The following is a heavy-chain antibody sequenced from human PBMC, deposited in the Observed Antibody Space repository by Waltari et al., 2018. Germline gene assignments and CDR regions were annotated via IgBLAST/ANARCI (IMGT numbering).Heavy chain of an antibody. CDR2: IDWDDDK. D-gene: IGHD2-2*01. J-gene: IGHJ6*02. CDR3: ARIARQCSSTSYETPDGGCGMDV. CDR1: GFSLSTSGMC. V-gene: IGHV2-70*01. Sequence: QVTLRESGPALVKPTQTLTLTCTFSGFSLSTSGMCVSWIRQPPGKALEWLALIDWDDDKYYSKFLKTRLTISKDTSKNQWVLTMTNMDPVDTATYYCARIARQCSSTSYETPDGGCGMDVWGQGTTVTVSS.